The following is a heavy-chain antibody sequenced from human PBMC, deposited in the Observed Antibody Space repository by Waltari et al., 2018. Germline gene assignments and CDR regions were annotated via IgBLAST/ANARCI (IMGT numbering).Heavy chain of an antibody. J-gene: IGHJ4*02. CDR3: ASLASI. D-gene: IGHD3-3*02. CDR1: GFPFRIYP. V-gene: IGHV3-21*02. Sequence: EVQLVEPGGGLVKPGGYLRPSCAAQGFPFRIYPMSWVRQAPGKGLEWVAFISVNSEYIFYADSVRGRFTISRDNAKNSLYLQMNSLTAEDTAVYYCASLASIWGQGTLVTVSS. CDR2: ISVNSEYI.